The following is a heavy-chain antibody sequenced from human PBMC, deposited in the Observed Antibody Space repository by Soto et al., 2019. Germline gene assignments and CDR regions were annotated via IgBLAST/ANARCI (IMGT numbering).Heavy chain of an antibody. D-gene: IGHD2-15*01. Sequence: PGGSLRLSCAASGFTFSSYGMHWVRQAPGKGLEWVAVIWYDGSNKYYADSVKGRFTISRDNAKNSLYLQMNSLRAEDTAVYYCARDPPYCSGGSCHQVDYWGQGTLVTVSS. CDR2: IWYDGSNK. V-gene: IGHV3-33*01. J-gene: IGHJ4*02. CDR1: GFTFSSYG. CDR3: ARDPPYCSGGSCHQVDY.